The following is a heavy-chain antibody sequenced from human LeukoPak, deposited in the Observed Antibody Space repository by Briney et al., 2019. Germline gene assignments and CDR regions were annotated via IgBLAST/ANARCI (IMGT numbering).Heavy chain of an antibody. V-gene: IGHV3-7*03. CDR2: ISPDGGER. CDR3: AKRGIAPAASFDY. J-gene: IGHJ4*02. D-gene: IGHD2-2*01. Sequence: EWVANISPDGGERRHVDSVKGRFTVSRDNAKNSVYLQMNSLRADDTAVYYCAKRGIAPAASFDYWGQGTLVTVSS.